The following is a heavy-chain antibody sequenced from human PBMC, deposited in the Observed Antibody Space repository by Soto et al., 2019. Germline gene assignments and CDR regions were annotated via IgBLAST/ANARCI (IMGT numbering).Heavy chain of an antibody. Sequence: QGLEWMGWISAYNGNTNYAQKLQGRVTMTTDTSTSTAYMELRSLRSDDTAVYYCARVSPVGYYYYGMDVWGQGTTVTVSS. J-gene: IGHJ6*02. CDR2: ISAYNGNT. V-gene: IGHV1-18*01. CDR3: ARVSPVGYYYYGMDV.